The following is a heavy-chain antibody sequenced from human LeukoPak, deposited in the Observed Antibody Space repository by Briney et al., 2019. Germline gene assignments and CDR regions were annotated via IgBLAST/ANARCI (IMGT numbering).Heavy chain of an antibody. CDR3: TTDEYYYDSSGSFDY. V-gene: IGHV3-15*01. D-gene: IGHD3-22*01. J-gene: IGHJ4*02. Sequence: GGSLRLSCAASGFTFSNAWMSWVRQAPGKGLEWVGRIKSKTDGGTTDYAAPVKGRFTISRDDSKNTLYLQMNSLKTEDTAVYYCTTDEYYYDSSGSFDYWGQGTLVTASS. CDR2: IKSKTDGGTT. CDR1: GFTFSNAW.